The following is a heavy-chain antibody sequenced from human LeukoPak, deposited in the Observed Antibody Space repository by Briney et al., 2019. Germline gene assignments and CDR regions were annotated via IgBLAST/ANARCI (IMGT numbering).Heavy chain of an antibody. V-gene: IGHV3-30*03. CDR1: GFSFISYG. J-gene: IGHJ4*02. Sequence: GGSLRLSCAASGFSFISYGMHWVRQAPGKGLEWVAVISYDGGNKWYADSVKGRFTISRDNSKNTLYLQMNSLRAEDTAVYYCARDPWELPPAGYFDYWGQGTLVTVSS. CDR3: ARDPWELPPAGYFDY. CDR2: ISYDGGNK. D-gene: IGHD3-10*01.